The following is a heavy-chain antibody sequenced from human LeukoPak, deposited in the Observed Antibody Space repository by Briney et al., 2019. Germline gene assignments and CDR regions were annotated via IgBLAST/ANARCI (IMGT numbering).Heavy chain of an antibody. Sequence: GGSLRLSCAASGFTFSSYAMSWVRQAPGKGLEGVSAISGSGGSTYYADSVKGRFTISRDNSKNTLYLQMNSLRAEDTAVYYCAKDSQIVVVPSFDYWGQGTLVTVSS. CDR3: AKDSQIVVVPSFDY. D-gene: IGHD3-22*01. J-gene: IGHJ4*02. CDR1: GFTFSSYA. CDR2: ISGSGGST. V-gene: IGHV3-23*01.